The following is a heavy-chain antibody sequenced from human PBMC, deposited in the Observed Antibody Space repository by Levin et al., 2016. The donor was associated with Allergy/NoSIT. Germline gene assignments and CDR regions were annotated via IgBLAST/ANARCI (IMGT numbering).Heavy chain of an antibody. V-gene: IGHV3-48*03. J-gene: IGHJ4*02. CDR1: GFTFSSYS. D-gene: IGHD4-23*01. CDR3: ALTPVWVGYFDY. Sequence: GESLKISCAASGFTFSSYSMDWVRQAPGKGLEWVSYISSSGSTIYYADSVKGRFTISRDNAKNSLYLQMNSLRAEDTAVYYCALTPVWVGYFDYWGQGTLVTVSS. CDR2: ISSSGSTI.